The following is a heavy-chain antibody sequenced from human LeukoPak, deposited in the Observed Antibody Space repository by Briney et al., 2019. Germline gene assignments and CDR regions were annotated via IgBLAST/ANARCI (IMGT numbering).Heavy chain of an antibody. CDR1: GFTFSSYA. CDR2: ISSSGGST. J-gene: IGHJ4*02. D-gene: IGHD6-13*01. Sequence: GGSLRLSCAASGFTFSSYAMSWVRQAPGKGLEWVSAISSSGGSTYYADSVKGRFTISRDNSKNTLYLQMNSLRAEDTAVYYCAKAGDSSWYVDYWGQGTLVTVSS. CDR3: AKAGDSSWYVDY. V-gene: IGHV3-23*01.